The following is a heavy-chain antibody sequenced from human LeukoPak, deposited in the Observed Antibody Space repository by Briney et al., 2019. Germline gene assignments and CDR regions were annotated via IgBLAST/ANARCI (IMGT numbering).Heavy chain of an antibody. D-gene: IGHD6-19*01. V-gene: IGHV4-34*01. CDR3: ARGQGRIAVAGRIDY. J-gene: IGHJ4*02. Sequence: GSLRLSCAASGFTVSSNYMSWIRQPPGKGLEWIGEINHSGSTNYNPSLKSRVTISVDTSKNQFSLKLSSVTAADTAVYYCARGQGRIAVAGRIDYWGQGTLVTVSS. CDR2: INHSGST. CDR1: GFTVSSNY.